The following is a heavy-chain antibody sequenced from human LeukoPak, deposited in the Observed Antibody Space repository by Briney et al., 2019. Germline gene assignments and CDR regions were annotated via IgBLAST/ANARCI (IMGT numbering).Heavy chain of an antibody. CDR2: ISIGGDTT. V-gene: IGHV3-23*01. D-gene: IGHD4-17*01. CDR1: GFTFSSHG. CDR3: ANEIRPIDC. Sequence: GGSLRLSCAASGFTFSSHGMCWVRQAPGRGLEWVSSISIGGDTTYSDSVEGRFTISRDNSKNTLYLQLDSLRAEDTAIYYCANEIRPIDCWGQGTLVTVSS. J-gene: IGHJ4*02.